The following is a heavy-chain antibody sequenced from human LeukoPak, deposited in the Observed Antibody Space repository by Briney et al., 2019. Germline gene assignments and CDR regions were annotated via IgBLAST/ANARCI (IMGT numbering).Heavy chain of an antibody. Sequence: SETLSLTCTVSGFSIGSGYYWGWIRQPPGKGLGWIGNLYHSGNTYYNPSLQSRVTISVDTSKNQFSLKLSSVTAADTGVYYCATSHGYWGQGTLVTVSS. V-gene: IGHV4-38-2*02. CDR2: LYHSGNT. CDR1: GFSIGSGYY. J-gene: IGHJ4*02. CDR3: ATSHGY.